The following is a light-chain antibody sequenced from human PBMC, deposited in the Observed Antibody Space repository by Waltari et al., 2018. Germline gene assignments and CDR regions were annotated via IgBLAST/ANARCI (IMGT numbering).Light chain of an antibody. J-gene: IGKJ4*01. CDR1: QSVSSS. V-gene: IGKV3-15*01. CDR3: QHYSNWPLT. CDR2: GAA. Sequence: EIVLTQSPVTLSLSPGERATLSYRASQSVSSSLAWYQQKPGQTPRLLIYGAARRATGIPDRFSGSGSGTDFTLTISSLESEDFAVYYCQHYSNWPLTFGGGTKVEIK.